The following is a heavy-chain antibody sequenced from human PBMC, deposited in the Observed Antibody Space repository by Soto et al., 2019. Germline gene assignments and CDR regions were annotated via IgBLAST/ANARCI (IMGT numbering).Heavy chain of an antibody. J-gene: IGHJ6*02. V-gene: IGHV3-48*02. CDR1: GFTFSSYS. D-gene: IGHD1-26*01. Sequence: GGSLRLSCAASGFTFSSYSMNWVRQAPGKGLEWVSYISSSSSTIYYADSVKGRFTISRDNAKNSLYLQMNSLRDEDTAVYYCARTKRGSGSYPYYYGMDVWGQGTTVTVSS. CDR2: ISSSSSTI. CDR3: ARTKRGSGSYPYYYGMDV.